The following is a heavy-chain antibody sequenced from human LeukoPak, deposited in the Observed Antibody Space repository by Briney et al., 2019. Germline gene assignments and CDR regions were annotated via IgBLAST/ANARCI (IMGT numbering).Heavy chain of an antibody. Sequence: ASVKVSCKASGGTFSSYAISWVRQAPGQGLEWMGRIIPILGIANYAQKFQGRVTITADKSTSTAYMELSSLRSEDTAVYYCAREMEVAVAGKVAALDYWGQGTLVTVSS. D-gene: IGHD6-19*01. CDR1: GGTFSSYA. V-gene: IGHV1-69*04. CDR3: AREMEVAVAGKVAALDY. CDR2: IIPILGIA. J-gene: IGHJ4*02.